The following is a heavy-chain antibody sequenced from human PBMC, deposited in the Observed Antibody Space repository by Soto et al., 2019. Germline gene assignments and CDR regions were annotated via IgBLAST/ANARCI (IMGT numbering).Heavy chain of an antibody. CDR1: GYTFTSYY. CDR2: INPSGGST. CDR3: ARGRELAYCSSTSCYTPYYYGMDV. D-gene: IGHD2-2*02. V-gene: IGHV1-46*01. J-gene: IGHJ6*02. Sequence: ASVKVSCKASGYTFTSYYMHWVRQAPGQGLEWMGIINPSGGSTRYAQKFQGRVTMTRDTSTNTVYMELSSLRSEDTAVYYCARGRELAYCSSTSCYTPYYYGMDVWG.